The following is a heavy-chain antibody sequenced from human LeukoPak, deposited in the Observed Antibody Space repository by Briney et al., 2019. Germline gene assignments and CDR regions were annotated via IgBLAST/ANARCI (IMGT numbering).Heavy chain of an antibody. CDR3: ARLDSGYYYFHQ. J-gene: IGHJ4*02. D-gene: IGHD5-12*01. Sequence: PGGSLRLSCAVFGFTVRSNYMSWVRQAPGKGLEWASDIYSGDSTDYADSVKGRFIISRDKSKDTLYLQMNSLRAEDTAVYYCARLDSGYYYFHQWGQGALVTVSS. V-gene: IGHV3-66*04. CDR2: IYSGDST. CDR1: GFTVRSNY.